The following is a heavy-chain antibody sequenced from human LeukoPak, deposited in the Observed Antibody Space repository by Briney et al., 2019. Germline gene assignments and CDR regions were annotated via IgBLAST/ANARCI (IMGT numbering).Heavy chain of an antibody. J-gene: IGHJ4*02. D-gene: IGHD5-24*01. CDR2: INHSGST. CDR1: GGSFSGYY. CDR3: ARIGRDDYNYPRYYFDY. V-gene: IGHV4-34*01. Sequence: SETLSLTCAVYGGSFSGYYWSWIRQPPGKGLEWIGEINHSGSTNYNPSLKSRVTISVDTSKNQFSLKLSSVTAADTAVYYCARIGRDDYNYPRYYFDYWGQGTLVTVSS.